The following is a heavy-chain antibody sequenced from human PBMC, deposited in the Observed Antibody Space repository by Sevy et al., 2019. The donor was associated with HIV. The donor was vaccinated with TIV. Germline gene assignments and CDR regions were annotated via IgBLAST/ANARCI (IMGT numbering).Heavy chain of an antibody. CDR3: ARDERHYYDSSGYYRDYYYYGMDV. CDR2: ISAYNGNT. V-gene: IGHV1-18*01. D-gene: IGHD3-22*01. J-gene: IGHJ6*02. CDR1: GYTFTSYG. Sequence: ASVKVSCKASGYTFTSYGISWVRQAPGQGLEWMGGISAYNGNTNYAQKLQGRVTMTTDTSTSTAYMELRSLRSDDTAVYYCARDERHYYDSSGYYRDYYYYGMDVWGQGTTVTVSS.